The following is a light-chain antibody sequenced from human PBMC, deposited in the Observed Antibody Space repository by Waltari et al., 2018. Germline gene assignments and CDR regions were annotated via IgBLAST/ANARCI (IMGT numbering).Light chain of an antibody. V-gene: IGKV1-17*02. CDR2: SSG. Sequence: DIQMSQSPSSLSASVGDRVTMTCRASQDISSRLNWYHEKPGKAPTLLIYSSGRLIGGVPSRFTGSGSGTEFTLTINNLRPEDFGTYHCQQANTYPFTFGGGTKVEIK. CDR1: QDISSR. J-gene: IGKJ4*01. CDR3: QQANTYPFT.